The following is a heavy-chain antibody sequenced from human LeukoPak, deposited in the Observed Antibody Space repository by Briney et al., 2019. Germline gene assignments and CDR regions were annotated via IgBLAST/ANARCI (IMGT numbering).Heavy chain of an antibody. Sequence: SETLSLTCTVSGGSISSGGYYWSWIRQHPGKGLEWIGYIYYSGSTYYNPSLKSRVTISVDTSKNQFSLKLSSVTAADTAVYYCATWRSAKTGFDYWGQGTLVTVSS. CDR3: ATWRSAKTGFDY. D-gene: IGHD1-14*01. V-gene: IGHV4-31*03. CDR1: GGSISSGGYY. CDR2: IYYSGST. J-gene: IGHJ4*02.